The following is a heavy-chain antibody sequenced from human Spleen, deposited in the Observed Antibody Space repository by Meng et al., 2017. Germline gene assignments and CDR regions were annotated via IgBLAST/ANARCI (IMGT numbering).Heavy chain of an antibody. J-gene: IGHJ4*02. CDR1: GFTFSTYW. V-gene: IGHV3-74*01. Sequence: EVQLVESGGGLVQPGGSLKLSCSASGFTFSTYWMHWVRQAPGKGLVWVSTVDADGGATYYADSMKGRFTISRDNSKDTLYLQMNSLRVEDTAIYYCVPRTTFYDYWGQGTLVTVSS. D-gene: IGHD2/OR15-2a*01. CDR2: VDADGGAT. CDR3: VPRTTFYDY.